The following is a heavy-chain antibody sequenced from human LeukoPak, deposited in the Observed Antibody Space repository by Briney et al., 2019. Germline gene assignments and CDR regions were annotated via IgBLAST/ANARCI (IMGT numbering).Heavy chain of an antibody. V-gene: IGHV3-23*01. D-gene: IGHD2-15*01. CDR2: ISGSTGST. J-gene: IGHJ4*02. Sequence: GGSLRLSCAASGFTFSNYAMNWVRQAPGKGLEWVSLISGSTGSTYYADSVKGRFSISRDNSKNTVYLQMNSLRVEDTAVYYCVKGLLTRDYWGQGTLVTVSS. CDR1: GFTFSNYA. CDR3: VKGLLTRDY.